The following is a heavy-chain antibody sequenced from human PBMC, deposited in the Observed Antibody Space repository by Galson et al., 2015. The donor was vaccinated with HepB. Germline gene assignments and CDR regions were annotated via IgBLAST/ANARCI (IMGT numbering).Heavy chain of an antibody. Sequence: SVKVSCKASGFTFTSSAVQWVRQARGQRLEWIGWIVVGSGNTNYAQEFQERVTITRDMSTSTAYMELSSLRSEDTAVYYCAAIVRFVEPSDYWGQGTLVTVSS. J-gene: IGHJ4*02. CDR2: IVVGSGNT. V-gene: IGHV1-58*01. D-gene: IGHD3-10*01. CDR1: GFTFTSSA. CDR3: AAIVRFVEPSDY.